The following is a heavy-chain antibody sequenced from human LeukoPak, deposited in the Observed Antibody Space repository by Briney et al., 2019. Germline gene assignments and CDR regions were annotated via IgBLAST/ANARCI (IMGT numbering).Heavy chain of an antibody. CDR1: GFTFSSYA. CDR3: AKARRRVEMATIGDYYYYMDV. D-gene: IGHD5-24*01. CDR2: ISGSGGST. V-gene: IGHV3-23*01. J-gene: IGHJ6*03. Sequence: PGGSLRLSCAASGFTFSSYAMSWVRQAPGKGLEWVSAISGSGGSTYYADSVKGRFTISRDNSKNTLYLQMSSLRAEDTAVYYCAKARRRVEMATIGDYYYYMDVWGKGTTVTVSS.